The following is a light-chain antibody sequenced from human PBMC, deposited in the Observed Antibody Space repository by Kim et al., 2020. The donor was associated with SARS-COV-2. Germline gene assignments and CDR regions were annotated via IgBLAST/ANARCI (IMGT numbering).Light chain of an antibody. CDR1: SSNIGSTS. J-gene: IGLJ3*02. Sequence: HRVTISCSRSSSNIGSTSVYWYQQLPRTAPKLLIHRNNQRPSGVPDRFSGSKSGTSASLAISGLRSEDEADYYCAAWDDSLRGWVFGGGTQLTVL. CDR3: AAWDDSLRGWV. CDR2: RNN. V-gene: IGLV1-47*01.